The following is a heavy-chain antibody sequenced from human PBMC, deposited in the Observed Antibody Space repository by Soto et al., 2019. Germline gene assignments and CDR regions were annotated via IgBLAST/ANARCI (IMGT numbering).Heavy chain of an antibody. J-gene: IGHJ4*02. CDR2: IIPILGIA. CDR3: ARDLGSSSSPFDY. Sequence: ASVKVSCKASGGTFSSYTISWVRQAPGQGLEWMGRIIPILGIANYAQKFQGRVTITADKSTSTAYMELSSLRSEDTAVYYCARDLGSSSSPFDYWGQGTLVTVSS. D-gene: IGHD6-6*01. CDR1: GGTFSSYT. V-gene: IGHV1-69*04.